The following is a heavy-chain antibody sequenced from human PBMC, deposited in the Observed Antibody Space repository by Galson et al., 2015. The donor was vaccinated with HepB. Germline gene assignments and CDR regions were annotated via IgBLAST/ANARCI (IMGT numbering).Heavy chain of an antibody. J-gene: IGHJ5*02. D-gene: IGHD3-10*01. V-gene: IGHV1-46*01. Sequence: SVKVSCKASGYTFTSYYMHWVRQAPGQGLEWMGIINSSGGSTSYAQKFQGRVTMTRDTSTSTVYMELSSLRSEDTAVYYCARETRGAIRTPRFDPWGQGTLVTVSS. CDR1: GYTFTSYY. CDR3: ARETRGAIRTPRFDP. CDR2: INSSGGST.